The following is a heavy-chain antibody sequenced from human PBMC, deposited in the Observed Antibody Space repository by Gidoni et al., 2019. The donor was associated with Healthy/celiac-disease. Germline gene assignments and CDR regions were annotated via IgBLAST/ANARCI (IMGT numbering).Heavy chain of an antibody. CDR2: IYYSGST. D-gene: IGHD2-2*01. J-gene: IGHJ6*02. V-gene: IGHV4-39*01. CDR1: GGSISSSSYY. CDR3: ASLLVPARDDYYYYGMDV. Sequence: QLQLQESGPGLVKPSETLSLTCTVSGGSISSSSYYWGWIRQPPGKGLEWIGSIYYSGSTYYNPSLKSRVTISVDTSKNQFSLKLSSVTAADTAVYYCASLLVPARDDYYYYGMDVWGQGTKVTVSS.